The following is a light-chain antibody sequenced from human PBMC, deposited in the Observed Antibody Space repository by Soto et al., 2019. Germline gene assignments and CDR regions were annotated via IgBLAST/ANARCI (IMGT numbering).Light chain of an antibody. CDR2: AAS. V-gene: IGKV1-5*01. J-gene: IGKJ1*01. Sequence: GDRVTVTCRASQDIDISLAWFQQRPGKAPKVLIYAASGLVTGVPPTFSGSGSGTEFTLTISSLQPDDFATYYCQHYNSYSEAFGQGTKVDIK. CDR3: QHYNSYSEA. CDR1: QDIDIS.